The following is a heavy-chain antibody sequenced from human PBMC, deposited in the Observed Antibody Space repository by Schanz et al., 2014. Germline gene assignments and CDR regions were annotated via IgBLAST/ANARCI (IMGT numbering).Heavy chain of an antibody. D-gene: IGHD3-22*01. CDR1: GFTFRRYG. CDR2: IKQDGSEK. Sequence: EVQLLESGGGLAQPGGSLRLSCVASGFTFRRYGMSWVRQAPGKGLEWVANIKQDGSEKYYVDSVKGRFTISRDNAKKSLYLQMNSLRAGDTAVYYCAKDGRLPYYGTGSDFDYWGQGTLVAVSS. V-gene: IGHV3-7*04. J-gene: IGHJ4*02. CDR3: AKDGRLPYYGTGSDFDY.